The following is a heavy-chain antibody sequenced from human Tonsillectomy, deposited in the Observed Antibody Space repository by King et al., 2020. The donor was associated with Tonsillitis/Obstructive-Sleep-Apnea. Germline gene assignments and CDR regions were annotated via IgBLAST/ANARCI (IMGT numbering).Heavy chain of an antibody. V-gene: IGHV5-51*01. D-gene: IGHD3-10*01. CDR3: ARPNTMIRGVISYFDN. CDR1: GYSFSTYW. Sequence: QLVQSGAEVKKPGESLKISCKGSGYSFSTYWIGWVRQMPGKGLEWMGIIYPGDSDTRYSPSFQGQVTISADKAINTAYLQRSSLKASDTAIYYCARPNTMIRGVISYFDNWGQGTLVTVSS. CDR2: IYPGDSDT. J-gene: IGHJ4*02.